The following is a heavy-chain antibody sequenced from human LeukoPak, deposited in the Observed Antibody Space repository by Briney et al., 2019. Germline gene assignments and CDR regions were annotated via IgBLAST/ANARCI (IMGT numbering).Heavy chain of an antibody. Sequence: ASVKVSCKASGYTFTSYGISWVRQAPGQGLEWMGWISAYSGNTNYAQKLQGRVTMTTDTSTSTAYMELRSLRSDDTALYYCARGADIVVVPAAGYYFDYWGQGTLVTVSS. CDR1: GYTFTSYG. V-gene: IGHV1-18*01. CDR2: ISAYSGNT. CDR3: ARGADIVVVPAAGYYFDY. J-gene: IGHJ4*02. D-gene: IGHD2-2*01.